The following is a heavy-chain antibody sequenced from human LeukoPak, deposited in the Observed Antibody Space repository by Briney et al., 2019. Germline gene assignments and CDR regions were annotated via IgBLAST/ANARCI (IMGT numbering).Heavy chain of an antibody. V-gene: IGHV4-59*01. Sequence: SETLSLTCTVSGGSISNYYWNWIRQPPGKGLEWIGYVFYSGSTNYNPSLKSRVTISVDTSKSQFSLRLTSVTAADTAMYYCARYSSAWSFFDSWGQGTLVTVSS. J-gene: IGHJ4*02. D-gene: IGHD6-19*01. CDR1: GGSISNYY. CDR2: VFYSGST. CDR3: ARYSSAWSFFDS.